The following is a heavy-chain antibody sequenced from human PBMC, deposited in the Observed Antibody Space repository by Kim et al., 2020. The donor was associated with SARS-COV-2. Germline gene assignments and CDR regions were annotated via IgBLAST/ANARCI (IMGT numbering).Heavy chain of an antibody. CDR3: AREYPYYDSRGQYYVSDAFEI. J-gene: IGHJ3*02. Sequence: GGSLRLSCAASGFPFSTYAMNWVRQAPGKGLEWISYISSSGKKVYYTDSVKGRFTISRDNARNSLYLQMNNLRDEDMALYYCAREYPYYDSRGQYYVSDAFEIWGQGTAVTVSS. CDR2: ISSSGKKV. D-gene: IGHD3-22*01. V-gene: IGHV3-48*02. CDR1: GFPFSTYA.